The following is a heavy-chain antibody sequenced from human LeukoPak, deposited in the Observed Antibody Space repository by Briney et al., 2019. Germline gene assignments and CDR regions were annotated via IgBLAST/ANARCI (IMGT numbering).Heavy chain of an antibody. Sequence: SETLSLSCTVSGGSISSSSYYWGWIRQPPGKGLEWIGTISYSGSTFYNPSLRSRVTISLDTSKNQFSLKLSSVTAADTAVYYCAREGVGASDAFDIWGQGTMVTVSS. CDR1: GGSISSSSYY. CDR2: ISYSGST. D-gene: IGHD1-26*01. V-gene: IGHV4-39*07. CDR3: AREGVGASDAFDI. J-gene: IGHJ3*02.